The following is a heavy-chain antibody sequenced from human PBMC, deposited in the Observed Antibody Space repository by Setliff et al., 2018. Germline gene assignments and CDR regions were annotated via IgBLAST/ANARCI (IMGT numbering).Heavy chain of an antibody. J-gene: IGHJ4*02. Sequence: SETLSLTCAVYGGSFSGYYWGWIRQHPGKGLEWIGYFYYSGSTSYNPSLKSLVTISVDTSKNQFSLKLRSVTAADTAVYYCARDQAGVYDYWGQGTLVTVSS. CDR2: FYYSGST. D-gene: IGHD3-10*01. V-gene: IGHV4-31*01. CDR3: ARDQAGVYDY. CDR1: GGSFSGYY.